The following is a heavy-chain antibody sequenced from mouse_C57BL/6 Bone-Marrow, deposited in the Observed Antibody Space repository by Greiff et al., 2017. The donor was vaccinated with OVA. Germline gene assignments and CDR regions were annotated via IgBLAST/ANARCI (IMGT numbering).Heavy chain of an antibody. CDR2: IYPRSGNT. Sequence: VMLVESGAELARPGASVKLSCKASGYTFTSYGISWVKQRTGQGLEWIGEIYPRSGNTYYNEKFKGKATLTADKSSSTAYMELRSLTSEDSAVYFCAGITTVDWYFDVWGTGTTVTVSS. CDR3: AGITTVDWYFDV. J-gene: IGHJ1*03. V-gene: IGHV1-81*01. CDR1: GYTFTSYG. D-gene: IGHD1-1*01.